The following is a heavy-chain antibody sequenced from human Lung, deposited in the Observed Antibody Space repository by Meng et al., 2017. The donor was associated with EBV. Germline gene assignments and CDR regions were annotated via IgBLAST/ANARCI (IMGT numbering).Heavy chain of an antibody. Sequence: QAQLVQSGGEVKKPGASVKVSCKASGYTFTNYGITWVRQAPGQGLEWMGWISAYSGNTNYAQTLQGRLTMTTDTSTSTAYMELRSLRSDDTAVYYCARNRPRGVATGANWFDPWGQGTLVTVSS. D-gene: IGHD5-12*01. V-gene: IGHV1-18*01. CDR1: GYTFTNYG. CDR2: ISAYSGNT. J-gene: IGHJ5*02. CDR3: ARNRPRGVATGANWFDP.